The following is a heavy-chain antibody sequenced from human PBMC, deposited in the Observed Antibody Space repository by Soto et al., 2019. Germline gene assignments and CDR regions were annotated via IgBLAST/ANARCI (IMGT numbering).Heavy chain of an antibody. CDR3: ARDQVYYDILTGYFDY. CDR2: ISAYNGNT. Sequence: ASVKVSCKASGYTLTSYGISWVRQAPGQGLEWMGWISAYNGNTNYAQKLQGRVTMTTDTSTSTAYMELRSLRSDDTAVYYCARDQVYYDILTGYFDYWGQGTLVTVSS. CDR1: GYTLTSYG. V-gene: IGHV1-18*01. D-gene: IGHD3-9*01. J-gene: IGHJ4*02.